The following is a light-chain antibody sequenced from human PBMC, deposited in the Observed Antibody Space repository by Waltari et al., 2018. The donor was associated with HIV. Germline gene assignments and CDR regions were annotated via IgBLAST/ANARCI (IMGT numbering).Light chain of an antibody. J-gene: IGKJ3*01. V-gene: IGKV2-28*01. CDR2: LGS. CDR1: QSLLNSNGYNY. Sequence: DIVMTQSPLSLPVTPGEPASSSCRSSQSLLNSNGYNYLAWYVQKPGQSPQLLIFLGSGRASAAPARCSVSGSGAEFTLKISRVEAQDVGVYYCMHALQTPFTFGPGTKLDIK. CDR3: MHALQTPFT.